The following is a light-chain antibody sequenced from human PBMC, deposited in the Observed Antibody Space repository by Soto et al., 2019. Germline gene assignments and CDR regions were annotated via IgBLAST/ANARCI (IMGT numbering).Light chain of an antibody. V-gene: IGKV3-20*01. Sequence: EIVLTQSPGTLSLSPGERATLSCRASQSVSSSYLAWYQQKPGQAPRLLIYGASSRATGIPDRFSGSGSGTDFTLTISRLEPEDFASFFCQHYDGSLWTFGQGTKVDIK. CDR1: QSVSSSY. CDR2: GAS. CDR3: QHYDGSLWT. J-gene: IGKJ1*01.